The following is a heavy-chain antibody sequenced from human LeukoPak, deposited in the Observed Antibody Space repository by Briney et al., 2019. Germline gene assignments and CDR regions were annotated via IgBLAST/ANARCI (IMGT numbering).Heavy chain of an antibody. CDR2: ISGSGGST. Sequence: GGSLRLSCAASGFTFSSYAMSWVRQAPGKGLGWVSAISGSGGSTYYADSVKGRFTISRDNSKDTLYLQMNSLRAEDTAVYYCAKAYCSSTSCYSPMRYYYGMDVWGQGTTVTVSS. V-gene: IGHV3-23*01. CDR3: AKAYCSSTSCYSPMRYYYGMDV. CDR1: GFTFSSYA. J-gene: IGHJ6*02. D-gene: IGHD2-2*01.